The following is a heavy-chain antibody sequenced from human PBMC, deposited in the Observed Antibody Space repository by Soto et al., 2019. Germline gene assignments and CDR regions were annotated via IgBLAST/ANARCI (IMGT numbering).Heavy chain of an antibody. CDR3: ARPHGRTPSRIAVAGTKYFQH. D-gene: IGHD6-19*01. CDR2: INHSGST. J-gene: IGHJ1*01. Sequence: QVQLQQWGAGLLKPSETLSLTCAVYGGSFSGYYWSWIRQPPGKGLEWIGEINHSGSTNYNPSLKSRVTVSVDTSKNHFSLKLSSVTAADTAVYYCARPHGRTPSRIAVAGTKYFQHWGQGTLVTVSS. CDR1: GGSFSGYY. V-gene: IGHV4-34*01.